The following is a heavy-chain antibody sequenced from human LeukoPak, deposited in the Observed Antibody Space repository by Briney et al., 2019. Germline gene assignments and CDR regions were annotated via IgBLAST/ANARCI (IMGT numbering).Heavy chain of an antibody. Sequence: ASVKVSCKASGGTFSSYAISWVRQAPGQGLEWMGRIIPTLGIANYAQKFQGRVTITADKSTSTAYMELSSLRSEDTAVYYCARDRSRYSSSFGTGDYWGQGTLVTVSS. CDR3: ARDRSRYSSSFGTGDY. V-gene: IGHV1-69*04. D-gene: IGHD6-13*01. CDR1: GGTFSSYA. CDR2: IIPTLGIA. J-gene: IGHJ4*02.